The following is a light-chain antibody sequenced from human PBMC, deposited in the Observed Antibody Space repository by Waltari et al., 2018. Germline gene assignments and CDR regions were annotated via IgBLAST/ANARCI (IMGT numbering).Light chain of an antibody. CDR2: EGT. CDR1: RSDVGGYNL. CDR3: CLYAGGGTLV. V-gene: IGLV2-23*01. Sequence: QSALTQPASVSGSPGQSITISCSGTRSDVGGYNLVSWYQQYPGKAPKLLIYEGTVRPPEISNRFSGSKSGNPASLTISGLQAGDEADYYCCLYAGGGTLVFGGGTKLTVL. J-gene: IGLJ2*01.